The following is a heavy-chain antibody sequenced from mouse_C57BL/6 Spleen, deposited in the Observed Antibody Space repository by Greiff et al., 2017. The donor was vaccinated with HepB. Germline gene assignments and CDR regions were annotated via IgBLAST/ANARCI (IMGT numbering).Heavy chain of an antibody. CDR1: GYTFTSYW. CDR3: ARRDGYYGAMDY. V-gene: IGHV1-69*01. J-gene: IGHJ4*01. D-gene: IGHD2-3*01. CDR2: IDPSDSYT. Sequence: QVQLQQPGAELVMPGASVKLSCKASGYTFTSYWMHWVKQRPGQGLEWIGEIDPSDSYTNYNQKFKGKFTLTVDKSSSTAYMQLSRLTPEDSAVYYRARRDGYYGAMDYWGQGTSVTDSS.